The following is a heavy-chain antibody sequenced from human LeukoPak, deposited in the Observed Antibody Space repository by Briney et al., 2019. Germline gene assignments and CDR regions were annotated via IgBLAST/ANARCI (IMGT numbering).Heavy chain of an antibody. CDR2: IYHSGST. D-gene: IGHD1-26*01. J-gene: IGHJ4*02. CDR3: ASAGIVGATNGY. Sequence: ASETLSLTCTVSGYSISSGYYWGWIRQPPGKGLEWIGSIYHSGSTYYNPSLKSRVTISVDTSKNQFSLKLSSVTAADTAAYYCASAGIVGATNGYWGQGTLVTVSS. V-gene: IGHV4-38-2*02. CDR1: GYSISSGYY.